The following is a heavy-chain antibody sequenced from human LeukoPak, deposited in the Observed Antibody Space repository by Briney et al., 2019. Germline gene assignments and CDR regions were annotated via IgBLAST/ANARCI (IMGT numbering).Heavy chain of an antibody. CDR3: AIEQWELKY. CDR1: GFTFYNSG. V-gene: IGHV3-23*01. Sequence: GGSLRLSCAASGFTFYNSGMGWVRQAPGKGLEWISAISDSGGLTYYADSVKGRFTISRDDSENTLYLQMNSLKAEDTAVYYCAIEQWELKYWGQGTLVTVSS. CDR2: ISDSGGLT. J-gene: IGHJ4*02. D-gene: IGHD1-26*01.